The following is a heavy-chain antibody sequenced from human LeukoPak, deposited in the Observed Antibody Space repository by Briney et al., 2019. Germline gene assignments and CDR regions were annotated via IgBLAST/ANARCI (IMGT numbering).Heavy chain of an antibody. J-gene: IGHJ4*02. CDR1: GASVNSGSSY. D-gene: IGHD4-17*01. Sequence: SDTLSLTCTVSGASVNSGSSYWSWIRQPPGKGPEWIGNIYYSGSTHYNPSLKSRVTMSLDTSKNEFSLKLSSLTAADTAMYFCARENRGQTYGSLLDYWGQGTLVTVSS. CDR2: IYYSGST. V-gene: IGHV4-61*01. CDR3: ARENRGQTYGSLLDY.